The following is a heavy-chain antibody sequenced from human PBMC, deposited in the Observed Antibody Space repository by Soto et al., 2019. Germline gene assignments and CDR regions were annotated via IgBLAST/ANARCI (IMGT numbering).Heavy chain of an antibody. CDR2: ISGSGLLT. Sequence: PVGSLRLCYAVSGRTFRDYPISWVRQAPGKGLEWVSTISGSGLLTYYADSVKGRFTISRDNSKNTVYLQMNSLRGEDTAVYYCAKCLPRPSIFGVVINAFDHWGQGTLVTVSS. CDR3: AKCLPRPSIFGVVINAFDH. V-gene: IGHV3-23*01. D-gene: IGHD3-3*01. J-gene: IGHJ5*02. CDR1: GRTFRDYP.